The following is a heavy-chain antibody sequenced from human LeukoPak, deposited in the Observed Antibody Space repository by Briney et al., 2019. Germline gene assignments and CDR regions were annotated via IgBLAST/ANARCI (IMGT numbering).Heavy chain of an antibody. CDR2: ISSSGNTI. D-gene: IGHD5-24*01. J-gene: IGHJ4*02. CDR3: ARGGGRDGYSYFDY. V-gene: IGHV3-48*03. Sequence: GGSLRLSCAASVFTFSSYEMNWVRQPPGKGLEWVSYISSSGNTIYYADSVKGRFTISRDNAKNSLYLQMNSLRAEDTAVYYCARGGGRDGYSYFDYWGQGTLVTVSS. CDR1: VFTFSSYE.